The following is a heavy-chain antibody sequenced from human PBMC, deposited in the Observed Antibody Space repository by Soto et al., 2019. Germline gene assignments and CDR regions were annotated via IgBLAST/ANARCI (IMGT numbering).Heavy chain of an antibody. J-gene: IGHJ5*02. CDR1: GHTLTEFS. Sequence: GASVKVSCKVSGHTLTEFSMHWVRQAPGKGLEWMGGFDPEDGEIMYAQKFQGRVTMTEDTSTDSAYMELSSLRSEDTAVYYCARAQNDYGDYDNWFDPWGQGTLVTVS. D-gene: IGHD4-17*01. CDR2: FDPEDGEI. V-gene: IGHV1-24*01. CDR3: ARAQNDYGDYDNWFDP.